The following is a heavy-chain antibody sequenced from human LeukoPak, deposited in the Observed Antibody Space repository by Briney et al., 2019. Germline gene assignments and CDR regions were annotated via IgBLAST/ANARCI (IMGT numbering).Heavy chain of an antibody. V-gene: IGHV5-51*01. J-gene: IGHJ4*02. CDR1: GYSFATYW. Sequence: GESLKISCKGSGYSFATYWIAWVRQLPGKGLEWMGIIYPDESNIRYSPSFQGQVTISADKSISTAYLQWSSLKASDTAIYYCARPPSRGYSSSFEYWGQGTLVTVSS. CDR3: ARPPSRGYSSSFEY. D-gene: IGHD2-2*03. CDR2: IYPDESNI.